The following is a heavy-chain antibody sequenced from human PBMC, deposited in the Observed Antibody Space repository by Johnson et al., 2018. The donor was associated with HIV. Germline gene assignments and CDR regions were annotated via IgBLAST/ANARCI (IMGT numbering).Heavy chain of an antibody. D-gene: IGHD6-6*01. Sequence: QEQLVESGGGVVQPGRSLRLSCAASGFTFSSYAMHWVRQAPGKGLEWVAVISYDGSNKYYADSVKGRFTISRDNSKNTLYLQMNSLRAKDTAVYYCAKDRGAARAFDAFDIWGEGTMVTGSS. V-gene: IGHV3-30*04. CDR3: AKDRGAARAFDAFDI. J-gene: IGHJ3*02. CDR1: GFTFSSYA. CDR2: ISYDGSNK.